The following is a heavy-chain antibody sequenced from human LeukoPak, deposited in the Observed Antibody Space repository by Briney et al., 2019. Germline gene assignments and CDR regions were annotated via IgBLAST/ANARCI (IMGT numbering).Heavy chain of an antibody. CDR3: ARGYDSSGYCLDY. J-gene: IGHJ4*02. CDR2: IIPIFGTA. D-gene: IGHD3-22*01. Sequence: ASVKVSCKASGGTFSSYAISWVRQAPGQGLEWMGGIIPIFGTANYAQKFQGRVTITTDESTSTAYMELSSLRSEDTAVYYCARGYDSSGYCLDYWGQGTLVTVSS. V-gene: IGHV1-69*05. CDR1: GGTFSSYA.